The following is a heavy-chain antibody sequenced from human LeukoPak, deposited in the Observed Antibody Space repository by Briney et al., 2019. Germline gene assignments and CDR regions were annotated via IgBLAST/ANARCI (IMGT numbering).Heavy chain of an antibody. Sequence: GGSLRLSCVASGFSFSNFAMNWVRQAPGKGLEWVSGISDSGDNTDYADSVRGRFTISRDNSKKTLYLHMNTLRVGDTALYYCAKERSGVVIDASDSWGQGTLVTVSS. CDR3: AKERSGVVIDASDS. D-gene: IGHD3-3*01. J-gene: IGHJ5*02. CDR2: ISDSGDNT. CDR1: GFSFSNFA. V-gene: IGHV3-23*01.